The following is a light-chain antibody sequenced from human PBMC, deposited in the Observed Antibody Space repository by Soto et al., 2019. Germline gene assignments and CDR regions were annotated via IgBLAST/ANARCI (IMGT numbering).Light chain of an antibody. CDR3: SSYTTTSTHVA. CDR1: SSDVGGYNL. CDR2: EVT. V-gene: IGLV2-14*01. Sequence: QSALTQPASVSGSPGQSITISCTGTSSDVGGYNLVSWYQQHPCKAPKLMIYEVTNRPSAVSDRFSASKSGNTASLTISGLQAEDEADYFCSSYTTTSTHVAFGGGTKLTVL. J-gene: IGLJ2*01.